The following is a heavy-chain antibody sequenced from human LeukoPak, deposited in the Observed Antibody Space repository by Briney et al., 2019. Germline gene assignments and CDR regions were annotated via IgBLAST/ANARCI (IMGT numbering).Heavy chain of an antibody. CDR3: ARDSITGRFDAFDI. CDR1: GGSISSGGYY. Sequence: SETLSLTCTVSGGSISSGGYYWSWIRQPPGKGLEWIRYIYHSGSTYYNPSLKSRVTISVDRSKNQFSLKLSSVTAADTAVYYCARDSITGRFDAFDIWGQGTMVTVSS. V-gene: IGHV4-30-2*01. J-gene: IGHJ3*02. CDR2: IYHSGST. D-gene: IGHD1-20*01.